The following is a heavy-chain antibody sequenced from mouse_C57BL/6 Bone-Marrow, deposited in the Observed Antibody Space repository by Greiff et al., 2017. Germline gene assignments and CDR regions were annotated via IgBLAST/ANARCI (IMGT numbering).Heavy chain of an antibody. D-gene: IGHD1-1*01. CDR1: GFTFSDFY. V-gene: IGHV7-1*01. CDR2: SRNKANDYTT. J-gene: IGHJ1*03. CDR3: ARDAHGSPWYFDV. Sequence: EVMLVESGGGLVQSGRSLRLSCATSGFTFSDFYMEWVRQAPGKGLEWIAASRNKANDYTTEYSASVKGRFIVSRDTSQSILYLQMNALRAEDTAIYYCARDAHGSPWYFDVWGTGTTVTVSS.